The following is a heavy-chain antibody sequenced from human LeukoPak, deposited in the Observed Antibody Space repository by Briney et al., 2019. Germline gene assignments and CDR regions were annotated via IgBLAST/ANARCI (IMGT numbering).Heavy chain of an antibody. CDR2: IYTSGST. J-gene: IGHJ4*02. CDR3: ARAPTLTMVRGVIWYFDY. CDR1: GGSISSYY. V-gene: IGHV4-4*07. Sequence: PSETLSLTCTVSGGSISSYYWSWIRQPAGKGLEWIGRIYTSGSTNYNPSLKSRVTMSVDTSKNQFSLKLSSVTAADTAVYYCARAPTLTMVRGVIWYFDYWGQGTLVTVSS. D-gene: IGHD3-10*01.